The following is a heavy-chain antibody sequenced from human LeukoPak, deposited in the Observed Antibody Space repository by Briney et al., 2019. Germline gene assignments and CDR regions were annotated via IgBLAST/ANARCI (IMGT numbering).Heavy chain of an antibody. CDR2: IYYTGST. D-gene: IGHD6-19*01. CDR3: VKSGGYGLIDY. CDR1: GASISGSGYY. Sequence: NSSETLSLTCAVSGASISGSGYYLGWIRQPPGKGLEWIGNIYYTGSTYYNASLQSRVTISIDMSKNQFSLRLSSVTAADTAMYYCVKSGGYGLIDYWGQGTLVTVSS. J-gene: IGHJ4*02. V-gene: IGHV4-39*01.